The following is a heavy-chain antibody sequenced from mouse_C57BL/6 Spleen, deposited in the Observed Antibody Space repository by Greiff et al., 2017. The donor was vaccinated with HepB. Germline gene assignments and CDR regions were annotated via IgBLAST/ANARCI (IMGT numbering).Heavy chain of an antibody. J-gene: IGHJ2*01. Sequence: QVQLKESGPGLVQPSQSLSITCTVSGFSLTSYGVHWVRQSPGKGLEWLGVIWSGGSTDYNAAFISRQSISKENTKTQVFFKMNSLQADETAIYCCARKGDSSFDYWGQGTTLTVSS. CDR3: ARKGDSSFDY. V-gene: IGHV2-2*01. CDR1: GFSLTSYG. CDR2: IWSGGST. D-gene: IGHD2-13*01.